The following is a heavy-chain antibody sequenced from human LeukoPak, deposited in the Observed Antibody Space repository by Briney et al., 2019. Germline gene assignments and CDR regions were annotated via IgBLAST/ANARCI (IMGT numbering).Heavy chain of an antibody. J-gene: IGHJ4*02. CDR1: GYTFTSYH. CDR3: ARGDLHYYDSSGLDY. D-gene: IGHD3-22*01. V-gene: IGHV1-46*01. Sequence: ASVKVSCKASGYTFTSYHMHWVRQAPGQGLEWMGIINPSGGTTNYAQKFRGRVTMTRDMSTSTVYMELSSLRSEDTAVYYCARGDLHYYDSSGLDYWGQGTLVTVSS. CDR2: INPSGGTT.